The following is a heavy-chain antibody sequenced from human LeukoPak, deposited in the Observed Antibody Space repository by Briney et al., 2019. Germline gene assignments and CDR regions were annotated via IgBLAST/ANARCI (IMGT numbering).Heavy chain of an antibody. J-gene: IGHJ6*03. CDR1: GFTFSSYW. V-gene: IGHV3-74*01. CDR3: ARQARWSGYYSTGYYYYYMDV. CDR2: INTDGSST. D-gene: IGHD3-3*01. Sequence: GGSLRLSCAASGFTFSSYWMHWVRQAPGKGLVWVSRINTDGSSTSYADSVKGRFTISRDNSKNTLYLQMNSLRNEDTAVYYCARQARWSGYYSTGYYYYYMDVWGQGTTATVSS.